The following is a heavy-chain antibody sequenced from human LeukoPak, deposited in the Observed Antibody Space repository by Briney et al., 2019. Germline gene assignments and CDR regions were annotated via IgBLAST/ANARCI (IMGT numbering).Heavy chain of an antibody. V-gene: IGHV1-69*04. CDR2: IIPILGIA. CDR1: GGTFSSYA. Sequence: SVKVSCKASGGTFSSYAISWVRQAPGQGLEWKGRIIPILGIANYAQKFQGRVTITADKSTSTAYMELSSLRSEDTAVYYCARGVRCSGGSCYDYWGQGTLVTVSS. CDR3: ARGVRCSGGSCYDY. J-gene: IGHJ4*02. D-gene: IGHD2-15*01.